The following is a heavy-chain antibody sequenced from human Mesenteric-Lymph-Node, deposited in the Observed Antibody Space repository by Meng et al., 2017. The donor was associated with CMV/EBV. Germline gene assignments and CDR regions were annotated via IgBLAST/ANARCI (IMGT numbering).Heavy chain of an antibody. CDR3: GTTSGYSGYDIPY. CDR2: FDPEDGES. D-gene: IGHD5-12*01. V-gene: IGHV1-24*01. Sequence: ASVKVSCKVSGYTLSELFMHWVRQAPGKGLEWMGTFDPEDGESIYAQKFQGRVTMTEDTSTDTAYMELSSLRSEDTAVYYCGTTSGYSGYDIPYWGQGTLVTVSS. J-gene: IGHJ4*02. CDR1: GYTLSELF.